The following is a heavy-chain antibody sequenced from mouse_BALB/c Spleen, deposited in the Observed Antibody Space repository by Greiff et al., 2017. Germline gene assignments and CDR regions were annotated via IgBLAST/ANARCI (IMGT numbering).Heavy chain of an antibody. CDR2: IYPGDGDT. V-gene: IGHV1-87*01. J-gene: IGHJ2*01. CDR1: GYTFTSYW. Sequence: VQLQQSGAELARPGASVKLSCKASGYTFTSYWMQWVKQRPGQGLEWIGAIYPGDGDTRYTQKFKGKATLTADKSSSTAYMQLSSLASEDSAVYYCARSGGKGDYWGQGTTLTVSS. D-gene: IGHD1-3*01. CDR3: ARSGGKGDY.